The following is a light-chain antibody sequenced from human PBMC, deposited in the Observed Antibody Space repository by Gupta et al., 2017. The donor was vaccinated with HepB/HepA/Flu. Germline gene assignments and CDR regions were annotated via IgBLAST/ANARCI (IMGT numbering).Light chain of an antibody. CDR2: QDN. Sequence: SYELTQPPSVSVSPGQTASITCSGDKLGDKYAYWYQQKPGQSPVLVIYQDNKRPSGIPERFSGSNSGNTATLTISGTQAMDEGDYYCQAWDSSIYVVFGGGTKLTVL. J-gene: IGLJ2*01. CDR1: KLGDKY. V-gene: IGLV3-1*01. CDR3: QAWDSSIYVV.